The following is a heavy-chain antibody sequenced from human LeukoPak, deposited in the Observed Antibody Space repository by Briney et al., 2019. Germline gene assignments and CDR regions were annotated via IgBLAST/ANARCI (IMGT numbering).Heavy chain of an antibody. CDR3: ARHRGATTPNFDY. Sequence: SETLSLTCTVSGGSISSYYWSWIRQPPGKGLEWIGYIYYNGSTNYNPSLKSRVTISVDTSKNQFSLKLGSVTAADTAVYYCARHRGATTPNFDYWGQGTLVIVSS. D-gene: IGHD5-12*01. J-gene: IGHJ4*02. CDR2: IYYNGST. CDR1: GGSISSYY. V-gene: IGHV4-59*08.